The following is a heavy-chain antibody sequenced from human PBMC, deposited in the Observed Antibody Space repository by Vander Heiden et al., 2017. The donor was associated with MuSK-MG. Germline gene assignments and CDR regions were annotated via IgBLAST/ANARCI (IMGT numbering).Heavy chain of an antibody. CDR3: AKDGSLLVPSSRATYYMDV. CDR1: GFIFGDYV. D-gene: IGHD2-2*01. J-gene: IGHJ6*03. CDR2: ITPSSSRT. Sequence: VRLLGFGVGLVRPGGPLRLSCAASGFIFGDYVVIWVRQAPGKGLEWVASITPSSSRTDYVSSVKGRFTISRDTSKNTLYLHLSSLRAEDTALYFCAKDGSLLVPSSRATYYMDVWGKGTTVTVSS. V-gene: IGHV3-23*01.